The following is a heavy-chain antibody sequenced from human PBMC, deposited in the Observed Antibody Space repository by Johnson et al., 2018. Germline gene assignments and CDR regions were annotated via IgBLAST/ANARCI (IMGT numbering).Heavy chain of an antibody. V-gene: IGHV3-11*01. CDR1: GFTFSDYY. CDR3: GRGGYSGYDSPIYGMDV. CDR2: ISSSGSTI. D-gene: IGHD5-12*01. Sequence: QVQLVESGGGLVKPGGSLRLSCAASGFTFSDYYMSWIRQAPGKGLEWVSYISSSGSTIYYADSVKGRFTISRDNPKNSLYLQMNSLRAEDTAIYYGGRGGYSGYDSPIYGMDVWGQGTTVTVSS. J-gene: IGHJ6*02.